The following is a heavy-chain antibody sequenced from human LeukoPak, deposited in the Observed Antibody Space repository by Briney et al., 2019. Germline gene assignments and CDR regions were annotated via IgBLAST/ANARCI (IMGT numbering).Heavy chain of an antibody. V-gene: IGHV3-21*04. J-gene: IGHJ3*02. CDR1: GFTFSSYN. Sequence: GGSLRLSCAASGFTFSSYNMNWVRQAPGKGLEWVSSITSSSSYTFYADSVKGRFTISRDNAKNTLYLQMNSLRAEDTAVYYCAKANVKYCSGGSCFDAFDIWGQGTMVTVSS. D-gene: IGHD2-15*01. CDR2: ITSSSSYT. CDR3: AKANVKYCSGGSCFDAFDI.